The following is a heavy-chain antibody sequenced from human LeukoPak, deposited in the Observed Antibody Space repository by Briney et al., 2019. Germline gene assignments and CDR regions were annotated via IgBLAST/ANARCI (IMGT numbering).Heavy chain of an antibody. V-gene: IGHV3-43*01. J-gene: IGHJ4*02. Sequence: GGSLRLSCAASGFTFDDYTMHWVRQAPGKGLEWVSLISWDGDNTYCADSVKGRFTISRDNRANSLYLQMNSLRREDTALYYCAKDIRYRSGYSYGSFDYWGQGTLVTVSS. CDR3: AKDIRYRSGYSYGSFDY. CDR1: GFTFDDYT. CDR2: ISWDGDNT. D-gene: IGHD5-18*01.